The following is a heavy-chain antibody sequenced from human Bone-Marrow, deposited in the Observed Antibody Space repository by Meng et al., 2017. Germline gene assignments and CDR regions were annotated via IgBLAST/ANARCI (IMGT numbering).Heavy chain of an antibody. CDR1: GGSISSYY. CDR2: TYYSGTT. D-gene: IGHD2-15*01. CDR3: ARVREYCSGGSCYPNWFDP. V-gene: IGHV4-59*08. Sequence: QVQLQESGPGLVKPSETLSLTCTVSGGSISSYYWSWIRQPPGKGLEWIGYTYYSGTTKYNPSLKSRVTISLDTSKNQFFLNLSSVTAADTAVYYCARVREYCSGGSCYPNWFDPWGQGTLVTVSS. J-gene: IGHJ5*02.